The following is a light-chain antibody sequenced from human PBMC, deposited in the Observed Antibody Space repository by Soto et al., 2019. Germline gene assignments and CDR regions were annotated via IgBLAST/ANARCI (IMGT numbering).Light chain of an antibody. CDR1: SSDVGGYNY. CDR2: EVS. V-gene: IGLV2-8*01. Sequence: QSALTQPPSASGSPGQSVTISCTGTSSDVGGYNYVSWYQQHPGKAPKLMIYEVSKRPSGVPDRFSGSKSGNTASLTVSGLQAEDEADYYCSSYAGSNNVFGNGTKATVL. J-gene: IGLJ1*01. CDR3: SSYAGSNNV.